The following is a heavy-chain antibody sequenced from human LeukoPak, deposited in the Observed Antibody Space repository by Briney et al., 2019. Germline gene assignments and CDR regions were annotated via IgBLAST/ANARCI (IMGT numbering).Heavy chain of an antibody. D-gene: IGHD3-22*01. J-gene: IGHJ4*02. CDR3: ARDWGYYYDSSGYYRRAPFDY. Sequence: GGSLRLSCAASGFTFDDYGISWVRQAPGKGLEWVSGINWNGGSTGYVDSVKGRFTISRDNAKNSLYLQMNSLRAEDTALYYCARDWGYYYDSSGYYRRAPFDYWGQGTLVTVSS. V-gene: IGHV3-20*04. CDR2: INWNGGST. CDR1: GFTFDDYG.